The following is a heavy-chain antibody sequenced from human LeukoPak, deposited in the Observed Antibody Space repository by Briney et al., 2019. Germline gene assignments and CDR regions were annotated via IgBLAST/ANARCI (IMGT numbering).Heavy chain of an antibody. CDR2: VYFSGTT. Sequence: SETLSLTCAVYGGSFSGYYWSWIRQPPGKGLEWIGHVYFSGTTHYNPSLMSRGTISVDATKNQFSLKLSTVPAADAAAYYCWEDLSSYGLLNHFAYCGQGSLVTV. V-gene: IGHV4-34*09. CDR1: GGSFSGYY. J-gene: IGHJ4*02. D-gene: IGHD3-16*01. CDR3: WEDLSSYGLLNHFAY.